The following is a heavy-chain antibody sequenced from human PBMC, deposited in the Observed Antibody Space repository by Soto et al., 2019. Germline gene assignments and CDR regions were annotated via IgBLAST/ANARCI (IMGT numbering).Heavy chain of an antibody. J-gene: IGHJ5*02. Sequence: SETLSLTCTVSGGSISRSSYSWAWIGQPPGKGLEWIGTLYYRGNTYYNPSLKSRVTISVDTSKNQFSLKLSSVTAADTAVYYCATRQGGSYNWFDPWGQGTLVTVSS. CDR1: GGSISRSSYS. CDR2: LYYRGNT. V-gene: IGHV4-39*01. CDR3: ATRQGGSYNWFDP. D-gene: IGHD2-15*01.